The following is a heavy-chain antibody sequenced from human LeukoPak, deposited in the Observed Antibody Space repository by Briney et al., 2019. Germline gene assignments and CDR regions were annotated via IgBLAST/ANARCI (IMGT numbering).Heavy chain of an antibody. CDR3: ARDPSMTSNFYYYMDV. D-gene: IGHD2-21*02. Sequence: GSLRLSCAASGFTFSEFYLNLVRQAPGKGPEWVSNIYSSGRTIYYADSVKGRFTISRDNAKNSLYLQMSSLRAEDTAVYFCARDPSMTSNFYYYMDVWGKGTTVTVSS. CDR1: GFTFSEFY. J-gene: IGHJ6*03. CDR2: IYSSGRTI. V-gene: IGHV3-11*04.